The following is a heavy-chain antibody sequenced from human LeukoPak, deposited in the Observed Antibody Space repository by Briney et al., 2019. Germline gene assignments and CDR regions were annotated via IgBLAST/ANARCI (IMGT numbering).Heavy chain of an antibody. CDR1: GFIFSDYY. CDR2: ISSSGSTM. V-gene: IGHV3-11*04. J-gene: IGHJ4*02. CDR3: ARRLRRNYFDY. Sequence: PGGSLRLSCAASGFIFSDYYMSWIRQAPGKGLEWVSYISSSGSTMYYTDSVKGRFTISRDNAKDSLYLQMNSLRAEDTAVYYCARRLRRNYFDYWGQGTLVTVSS. D-gene: IGHD4-17*01.